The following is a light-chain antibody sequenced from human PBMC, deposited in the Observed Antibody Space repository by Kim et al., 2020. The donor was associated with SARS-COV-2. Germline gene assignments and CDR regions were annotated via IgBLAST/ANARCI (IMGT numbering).Light chain of an antibody. Sequence: DIQMIQSPSSLSASVGDRVTITCRASQSISSYLNWYQQKPGKAPKLLIYAASSLQSGVPSRFSGSGSGTDFTLTISSLQPEDFATYYCQQSYSTPLTFGGGTKLEI. J-gene: IGKJ4*01. CDR3: QQSYSTPLT. CDR2: AAS. V-gene: IGKV1-39*01. CDR1: QSISSY.